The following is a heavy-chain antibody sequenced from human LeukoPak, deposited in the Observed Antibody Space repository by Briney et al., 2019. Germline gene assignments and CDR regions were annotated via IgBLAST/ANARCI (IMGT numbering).Heavy chain of an antibody. Sequence: GGSLRLSCAASGFTFSSYAMSWFRQAPGKGLEWVGFIRSKAYGGTTEYAASVKGRFTISRDDSKSIAYLQMNSLKTEDTAVYYCTRDDYGDYFRLDYWGQGTLVTVSS. CDR3: TRDDYGDYFRLDY. J-gene: IGHJ4*02. CDR2: IRSKAYGGTT. V-gene: IGHV3-49*03. D-gene: IGHD4-17*01. CDR1: GFTFSSYA.